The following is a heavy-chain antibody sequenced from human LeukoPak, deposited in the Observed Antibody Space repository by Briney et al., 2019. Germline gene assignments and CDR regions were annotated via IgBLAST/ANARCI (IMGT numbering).Heavy chain of an antibody. CDR3: ARHVTYYSDRSGHDLADY. V-gene: IGHV1-18*01. Sequence: ASVKVFCEASGYTFSSYDISWVRQAPGQGLEWMGWISAYNGNTSYAQKVQGRVTMTTDTSTCTAYMEVRSLRSDDTAVFYCARHVTYYSDRSGHDLADYCGQGTLVTVSP. J-gene: IGHJ4*02. CDR1: GYTFSSYD. CDR2: ISAYNGNT. D-gene: IGHD3-22*01.